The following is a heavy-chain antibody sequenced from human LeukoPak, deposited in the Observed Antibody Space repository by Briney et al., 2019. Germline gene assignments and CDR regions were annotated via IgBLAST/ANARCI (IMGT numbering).Heavy chain of an antibody. Sequence: SGTLSLTCTVSGGSISSYSYYWGWIRQPPGKGLEWIASIFHNGNTYYNPSLKSRVTISVDTSKNHFSLTLSSVTAADTAVYYCARDANRGSFDKWGQGTLVAVSS. D-gene: IGHD2/OR15-2a*01. CDR1: GGSISSYSYY. CDR3: ARDANRGSFDK. V-gene: IGHV4-39*07. J-gene: IGHJ4*02. CDR2: IFHNGNT.